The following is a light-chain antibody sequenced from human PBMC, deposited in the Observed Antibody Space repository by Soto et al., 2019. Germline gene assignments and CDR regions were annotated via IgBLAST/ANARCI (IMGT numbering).Light chain of an antibody. CDR3: QVWDSISDHIL. V-gene: IGLV3-21*02. Sequence: SYELTQSPSVSVAPGQTARITCGGNNIGYKSLHWYQQRPGQAPVLVVSDDGDRPAGIPERFSGSNSGNTATLTISRVEPGDEADYYCQVWDSISDHILFGGGTKLTVL. CDR2: DDG. CDR1: NIGYKS. J-gene: IGLJ3*02.